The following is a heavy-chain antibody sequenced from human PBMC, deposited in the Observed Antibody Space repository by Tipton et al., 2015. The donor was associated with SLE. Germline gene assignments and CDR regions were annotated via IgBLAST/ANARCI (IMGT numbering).Heavy chain of an antibody. J-gene: IGHJ3*02. V-gene: IGHV3-7*01. CDR3: ARSGPTLHAFDI. CDR2: IKQDGSEN. Sequence: SLRLSCAASGFTFSNYWMSWVRQAPGKGLEWVANIKQDGSENHYVDSVKGRFTVSRDKAKNSVFLQMDSLRVEDTGVYYCARSGPTLHAFDIWGQGTMVTVSS. D-gene: IGHD3-10*01. CDR1: GFTFSNYW.